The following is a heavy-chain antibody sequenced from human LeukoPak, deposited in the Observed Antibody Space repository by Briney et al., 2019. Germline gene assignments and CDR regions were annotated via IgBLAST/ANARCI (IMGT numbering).Heavy chain of an antibody. D-gene: IGHD5-24*01. CDR1: GGSISSSSYY. Sequence: SETLSLTCTVSGGSISSSSYYWGWIRQPPGKGLEWIGSIYYSGSTYYNPSLKSRVTISVDTSKNQFSLKLSSATATDTAVYYCARGSGDGYNFVYWGQGTLVTVSS. J-gene: IGHJ4*02. CDR3: ARGSGDGYNFVY. CDR2: IYYSGST. V-gene: IGHV4-39*07.